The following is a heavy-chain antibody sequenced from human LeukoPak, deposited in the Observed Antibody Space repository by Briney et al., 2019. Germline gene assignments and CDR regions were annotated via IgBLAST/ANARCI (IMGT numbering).Heavy chain of an antibody. V-gene: IGHV4-4*07. CDR2: FYFSGSS. J-gene: IGHJ3*02. CDR3: AIEVNEKHDAFDM. D-gene: IGHD2-8*01. Sequence: SETLSLTCSVSSVSINGYYWSWIRQSAGKGLEWLGRFYFSGSSDYNPSLKSRVSMSIDTSQNHFYLRLTSVTAADTGVYFCAIEVNEKHDAFDMWGQGTMVAVSS. CDR1: SVSINGYY.